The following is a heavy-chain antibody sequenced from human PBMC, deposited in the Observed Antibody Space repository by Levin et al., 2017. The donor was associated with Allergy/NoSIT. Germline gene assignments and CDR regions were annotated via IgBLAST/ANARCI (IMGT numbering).Heavy chain of an antibody. V-gene: IGHV3-30-3*01. CDR2: ISYDGSNK. J-gene: IGHJ4*02. CDR1: EFTFSPYA. CDR3: ARSAGDSSGYYFDY. Sequence: GGSLRLSCAASEFTFSPYAMHWVRQAPGKGLEWVAVISYDGSNKYYADSVKGRFTISRDNSKRTLYLQMNSLRAEDTAVYYCARSAGDSSGYYFDYWGQGTLVTVSS. D-gene: IGHD3-22*01.